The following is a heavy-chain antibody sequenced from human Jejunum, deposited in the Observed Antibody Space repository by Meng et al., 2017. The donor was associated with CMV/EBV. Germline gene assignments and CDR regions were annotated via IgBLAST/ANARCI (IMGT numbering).Heavy chain of an antibody. Sequence: GWSFSGYYWSWLRQSPGQGLEWIGQINHSGRASYNPSLRRRVPISEDTSKNQFSLRLTSVTAADTAIYYCARKYCGSSNCYPFDYWGQGELVTVSS. J-gene: IGHJ4*02. D-gene: IGHD2-2*01. CDR1: GWSFSGYY. V-gene: IGHV4-34*01. CDR2: INHSGRA. CDR3: ARKYCGSSNCYPFDY.